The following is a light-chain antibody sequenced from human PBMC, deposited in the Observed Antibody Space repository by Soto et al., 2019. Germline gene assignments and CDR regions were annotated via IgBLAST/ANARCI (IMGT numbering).Light chain of an antibody. CDR2: EVS. J-gene: IGLJ3*02. Sequence: QSALTQPASVSGSPGQSITISCTGTSSDVGGYNYVSWYQQHPGKAPKVMIYEVSNRPSGVSNRFSGSKSGNTASLTISGLQAEDEADYYCSSYTTPSTRVFGGGTKLTVL. CDR1: SSDVGGYNY. V-gene: IGLV2-14*01. CDR3: SSYTTPSTRV.